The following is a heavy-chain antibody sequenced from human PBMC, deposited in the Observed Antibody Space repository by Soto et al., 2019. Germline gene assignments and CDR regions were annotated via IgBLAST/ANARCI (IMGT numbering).Heavy chain of an antibody. CDR3: ASSPFVRYQLLPLDY. CDR2: ISAYNGNT. CDR1: GYTFTSYG. V-gene: IGHV1-18*01. J-gene: IGHJ4*02. D-gene: IGHD2-2*01. Sequence: GTSVKVSCKASGYTFTSYGISWVRQAPGQGLEWMGWISAYNGNTNYAQKLQGRVTMTTDTSTSTAYMELRSLRSDDTAVYYCASSPFVRYQLLPLDYWGQGTLVTVSS.